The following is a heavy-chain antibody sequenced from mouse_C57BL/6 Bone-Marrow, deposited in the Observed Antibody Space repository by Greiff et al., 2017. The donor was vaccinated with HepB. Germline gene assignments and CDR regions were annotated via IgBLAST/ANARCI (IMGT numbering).Heavy chain of an antibody. CDR1: GYSFTDYN. CDR2: INPNYGTT. CDR3: ARSVYYSNYGWYFDV. J-gene: IGHJ1*03. V-gene: IGHV1-39*01. Sequence: EVQGVESGPELVKPGASVKISCKASGYSFTDYNMNWVKQSNGKSLEWIGVINPNYGTTSYNQKFKGKATLTVDQSSSTAYMQLNSLTSEDSAVYYCARSVYYSNYGWYFDVWGTGTTVTVSS. D-gene: IGHD2-5*01.